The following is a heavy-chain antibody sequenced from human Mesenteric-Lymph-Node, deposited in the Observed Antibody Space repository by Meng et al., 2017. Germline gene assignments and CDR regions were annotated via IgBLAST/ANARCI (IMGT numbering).Heavy chain of an antibody. D-gene: IGHD6-19*01. Sequence: GESLKISCAASGFTFSSFEMNWVRQAPGKGLEWVSYIGSSGYSTYYADSVKGRFTISRDNAKNSLYLQMNSLRAEDTAVYYCARDYSNGWEFDSWGQGTLVTVSS. CDR1: GFTFSSFE. J-gene: IGHJ4*02. V-gene: IGHV3-48*03. CDR3: ARDYSNGWEFDS. CDR2: IGSSGYST.